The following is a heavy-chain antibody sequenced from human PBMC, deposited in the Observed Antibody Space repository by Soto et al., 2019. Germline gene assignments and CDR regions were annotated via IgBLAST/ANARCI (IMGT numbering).Heavy chain of an antibody. V-gene: IGHV3-23*01. D-gene: IGHD6-13*01. CDR3: AKDRYRLKYSSSWYKGDY. Sequence: GGSLRLYCAAPGFTFSSYAMSWVRQAPGKGLEWVSSISVSGGSSYYAASVKGLFTIYRDTSNNTMYLQMNSLISEYKAVYYCAKDRYRLKYSSSWYKGDYWRQGAVVPVSS. CDR1: GFTFSSYA. J-gene: IGHJ4*01. CDR2: ISVSGGSS.